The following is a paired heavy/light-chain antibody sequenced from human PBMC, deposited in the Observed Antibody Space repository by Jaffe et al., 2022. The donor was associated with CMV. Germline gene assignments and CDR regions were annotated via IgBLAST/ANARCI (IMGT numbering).Heavy chain of an antibody. Sequence: QVQLAESGGGVVQPGTSLRLSCAASGFIFSTYDMHWVRQVPGKGLEWVAIIWFDGSYKYYADSVKGRFTISRDNSENTLYLQMNSLRAEDTAVYYCARDKAETAHMDYWGQGTLVTVSS. D-gene: IGHD2-21*02. V-gene: IGHV3-33*08. CDR3: ARDKAETAHMDY. CDR2: IWFDGSYK. J-gene: IGHJ4*02. CDR1: GFIFSTYD.
Light chain of an antibody. CDR2: ENN. CDR3: GIWDRSLRVWV. V-gene: IGLV1-51*02. Sequence: QSVLTRPPSVSAAPGQKVTISCSGSSSNIGNDYVSWYRQFPGTAPKLLVDENNKRPSGIPDRFSASKSGTSATLDITGLQTGDEADYYCGIWDRSLRVWVFGGGTKLTVL. J-gene: IGLJ3*02. CDR1: SSNIGNDY.